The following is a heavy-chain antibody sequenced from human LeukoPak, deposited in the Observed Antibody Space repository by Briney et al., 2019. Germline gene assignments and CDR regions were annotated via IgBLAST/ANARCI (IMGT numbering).Heavy chain of an antibody. CDR1: GFTFTSSA. V-gene: IGHV1-58*01. Sequence: SVKVSCKASGFTFTSSAVQWVRQARGQRLEWIGWIVVGSGNTNYAQKFQERVTITRDMSTSTAYMELSSLRSEDMAVYYCAADPLFNYYGSGSYPNPDYWGQGTLVTVSS. J-gene: IGHJ4*02. CDR2: IVVGSGNT. D-gene: IGHD3-10*01. CDR3: AADPLFNYYGSGSYPNPDY.